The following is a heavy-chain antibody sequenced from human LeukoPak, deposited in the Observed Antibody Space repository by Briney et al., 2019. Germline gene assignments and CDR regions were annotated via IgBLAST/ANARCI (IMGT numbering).Heavy chain of an antibody. D-gene: IGHD1-1*01. V-gene: IGHV3-21*01. CDR1: GSSFSGYS. J-gene: IGHJ4*02. Sequence: GGSLRLSCGDSGSSFSGYSMNWVRQAPGKDLEWVSSISSSSKYIYYADSVKGRFTISRDNAKNSLYLQMNGLRADDTAVYYCARSPQGTGSPADYWGQGTLVTVSS. CDR3: ARSPQGTGSPADY. CDR2: ISSSSKYI.